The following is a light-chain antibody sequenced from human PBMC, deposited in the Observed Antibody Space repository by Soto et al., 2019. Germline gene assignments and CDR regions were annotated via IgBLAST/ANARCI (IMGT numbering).Light chain of an antibody. J-gene: IGKJ1*01. CDR1: QSVSSN. V-gene: IGKV3-15*01. CDR2: GAS. CDR3: QQYNTCHR. Sequence: EIVMTQSPATLSVSPGERATLSCRASQSVSSNLAWYHQKPGQAPRLLIYGASTRATGIPARFSGSGSGTEFPLTINSLQSEDFAFYYCQQYNTCHRFGQGTKVEIK.